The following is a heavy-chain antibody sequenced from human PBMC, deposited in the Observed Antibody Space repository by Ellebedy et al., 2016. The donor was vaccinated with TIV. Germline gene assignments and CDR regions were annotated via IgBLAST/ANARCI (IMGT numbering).Heavy chain of an antibody. CDR1: GGSMISADHY. V-gene: IGHV4-30-4*01. J-gene: IGHJ3*01. CDR3: ARGGGDRPHALDL. Sequence: MPSETLSLTCTVSGGSMISADHYLSWFRQPPGKGLEWIGYIYYSGTTYYNPSLKHRLSVSIDKSRGQVSLNLASVTAADTAMYYCARGGGDRPHALDLWGQGTMVTVSS. CDR2: IYYSGTT. D-gene: IGHD3-10*01.